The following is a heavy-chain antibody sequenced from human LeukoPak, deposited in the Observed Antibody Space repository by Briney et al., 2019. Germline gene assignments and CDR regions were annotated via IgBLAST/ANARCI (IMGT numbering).Heavy chain of an antibody. Sequence: PSETLSLTCAVFGDSISSNNWWSWVRQSPGKGLEWIGEIHHSGSANYNSSLKSRATISVDKSQNQFSLKLGFVTAADTAVYYCAIKGTAATGRFGYWGQGTLVTVSS. J-gene: IGHJ4*02. CDR2: IHHSGSA. D-gene: IGHD6-13*01. V-gene: IGHV4-4*02. CDR3: AIKGTAATGRFGY. CDR1: GDSISSNNW.